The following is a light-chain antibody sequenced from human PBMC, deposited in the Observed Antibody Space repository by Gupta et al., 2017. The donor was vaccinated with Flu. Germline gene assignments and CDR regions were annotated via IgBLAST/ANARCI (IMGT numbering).Light chain of an antibody. CDR2: DVS. J-gene: IGKJ2*01. CDR1: QSVSY. CDR3: QQRSDWPGFT. V-gene: IGKV3-11*01. Sequence: EIVLRQSPATLSLSPGERATLSCRASQSVSYLTWYQQKPGRAPRLLIYDVSKRATGIPARFSGGGSGTDVTLTISGREQEDFAVYYCQQRSDWPGFTFGQGTKLEIK.